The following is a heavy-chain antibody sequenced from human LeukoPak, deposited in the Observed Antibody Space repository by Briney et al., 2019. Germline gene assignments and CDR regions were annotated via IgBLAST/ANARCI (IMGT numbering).Heavy chain of an antibody. J-gene: IGHJ4*02. V-gene: IGHV3-20*04. CDR2: IRNGDDT. D-gene: IGHD3-16*01. CDR1: GFTFDSYG. Sequence: LPGGSLRLSCEASGFTFDSYGMSWVRQAPGKGLEWVSGIRNGDDTTYADSVKGRFTISRDNAKNSLYLQMNSLRAEDTAFYYCVRGGELVGSYFDYWGQGALVTVSS. CDR3: VRGGELVGSYFDY.